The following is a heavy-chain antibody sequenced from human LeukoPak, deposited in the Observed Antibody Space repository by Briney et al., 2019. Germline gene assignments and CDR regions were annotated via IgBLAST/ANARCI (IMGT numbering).Heavy chain of an antibody. CDR1: GFTFSSYW. CDR3: AELGITMIGGV. V-gene: IGHV3-48*04. J-gene: IGHJ6*04. D-gene: IGHD3-10*02. Sequence: GGSLRLSCAASGFTFSSYWMSWVRQAPGKGLEWVSYVSSSGSTIYYADSVKGRFTISRDNAKNSLYLQMNSLRAEDTAVYYCAELGITMIGGVWGKGTTVTISS. CDR2: VSSSGSTI.